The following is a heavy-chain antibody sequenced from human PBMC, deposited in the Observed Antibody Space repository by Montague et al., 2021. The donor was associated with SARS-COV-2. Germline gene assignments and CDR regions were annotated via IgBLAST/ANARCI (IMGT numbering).Heavy chain of an antibody. D-gene: IGHD3-3*01. J-gene: IGHJ4*02. CDR3: ANTPLFYDFWSGYTQDYFDY. CDR1: GFTFSSYA. Sequence: SLRLSCAASGFTFSSYAMGWVRQAPGKGLEWVSAISGSGGSTYYADSVKGRFTISRDNSKNTLYLQMNSLRAEDTAVYYCANTPLFYDFWSGYTQDYFDYWGQGTLVTVSS. V-gene: IGHV3-23*01. CDR2: ISGSGGST.